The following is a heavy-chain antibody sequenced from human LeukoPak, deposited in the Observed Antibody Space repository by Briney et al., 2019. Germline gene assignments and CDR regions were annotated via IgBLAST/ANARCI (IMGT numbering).Heavy chain of an antibody. CDR1: GFTFSGYW. Sequence: GGSLRLSCAASGFTFSGYWMSWVRQAPGKGLEWVASIKDDGSEKYYVDSVKGRFTISRDNAKNSLYLQMNNLRAEDTAVYYCAPYFPDRGSWGQGTLVTVSS. V-gene: IGHV3-7*01. CDR3: APYFPDRGS. D-gene: IGHD2/OR15-2a*01. J-gene: IGHJ5*02. CDR2: IKDDGSEK.